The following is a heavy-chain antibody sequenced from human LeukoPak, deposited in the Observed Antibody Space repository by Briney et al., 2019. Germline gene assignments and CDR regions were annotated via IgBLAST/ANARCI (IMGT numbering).Heavy chain of an antibody. CDR2: ISWNSGSI. Sequence: GGSLRLSCAASGFTIDDYAMHWVRQAPGKGLEWVSGISWNSGSIGYADSVKGRFTISRDNAKNSLYLQMNSLRAEDTALYYCAKEFRDYYGSGSLGYFDYWGQGTLVTVSS. D-gene: IGHD3-10*01. CDR3: AKEFRDYYGSGSLGYFDY. J-gene: IGHJ4*02. CDR1: GFTIDDYA. V-gene: IGHV3-9*01.